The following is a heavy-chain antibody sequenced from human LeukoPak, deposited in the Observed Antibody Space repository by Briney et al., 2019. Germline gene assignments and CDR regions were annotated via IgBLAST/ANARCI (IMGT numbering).Heavy chain of an antibody. CDR1: GGSISSYY. Sequence: SETLSLTCTVSGGSISSYYWSWIRQPAGKGLEWIGRIYTSGSTNYNPSLKSRVTMSVDTSKNQFSLQLSSVTAADTAVYHCARDRPYYYDSSGYYLDAFDIWGQGTMVTVSS. D-gene: IGHD3-22*01. V-gene: IGHV4-4*07. J-gene: IGHJ3*02. CDR3: ARDRPYYYDSSGYYLDAFDI. CDR2: IYTSGST.